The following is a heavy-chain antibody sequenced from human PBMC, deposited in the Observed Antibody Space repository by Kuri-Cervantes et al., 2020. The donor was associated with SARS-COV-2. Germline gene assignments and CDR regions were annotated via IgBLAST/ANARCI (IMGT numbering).Heavy chain of an antibody. V-gene: IGHV1-18*01. J-gene: IGHJ4*02. CDR1: GYTFRNYF. D-gene: IGHD5-18*01. CDR2: ISANNGNT. CDR3: ARGQRGYGY. Sequence: ASVKVSCKASGYTFRNYFIAWVRQAPGQGLEWMGWISANNGNTNYAQKFEGRVTMTTDASTSIAYMDLRSLTSDDTAIYYCARGQRGYGYWGQGTLVTVSS.